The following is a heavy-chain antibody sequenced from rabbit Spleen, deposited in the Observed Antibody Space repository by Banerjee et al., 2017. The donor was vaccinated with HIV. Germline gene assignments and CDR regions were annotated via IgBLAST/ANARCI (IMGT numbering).Heavy chain of an antibody. D-gene: IGHD1-1*01. CDR3: ARDTSSSFSSSGMDL. CDR1: GVSFSGSSY. J-gene: IGHJ6*01. V-gene: IGHV1S40*01. CDR2: IEGGSSSFT. Sequence: QSLEESGGDLVKPGASLTLTCIASGVSFSGSSYMCWVRQAPGKGLEWIACIEGGSSSFTYFASWAKGRFTVSKTSSTTVTLQMTSLTAADTATYFCARDTSSSFSSSGMDLWGPGTLVTVS.